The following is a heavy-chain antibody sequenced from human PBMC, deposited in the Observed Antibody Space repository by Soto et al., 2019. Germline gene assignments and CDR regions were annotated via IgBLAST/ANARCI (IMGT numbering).Heavy chain of an antibody. CDR3: ARRSRRSSSRGVEFDL. CDR1: GYTFTGYY. J-gene: IGHJ2*01. CDR2: INPNSGGT. D-gene: IGHD6-13*01. Sequence: GASVKVSCKASGYTFTGYYMHWVRQAPGQGLEWMGWINPNSGGTNYAQKFQGRVTMTRDTSISTAYMELSRLRSDDTAVYYCARRSRRSSSRGVEFDLWGRGTLVTVSS. V-gene: IGHV1-2*02.